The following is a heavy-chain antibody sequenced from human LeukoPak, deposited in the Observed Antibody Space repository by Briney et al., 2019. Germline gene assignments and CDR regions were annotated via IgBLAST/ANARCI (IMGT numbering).Heavy chain of an antibody. CDR1: GGSFNGHY. D-gene: IGHD6-13*01. V-gene: IGHV4-34*01. J-gene: IGHJ4*02. CDR2: INHGGST. CDR3: ARGRYVTTRGGAAAGFLDY. Sequence: PSETLSLTCAVSGGSFNGHYWNWIPQPPGKGLEWIGEINHGGSTNYNPSLKSRVTISVDTSQNQFSLRLSSVTAADAAVYYCARGRYVTTRGGAAAGFLDYWGQGTLVTVSS.